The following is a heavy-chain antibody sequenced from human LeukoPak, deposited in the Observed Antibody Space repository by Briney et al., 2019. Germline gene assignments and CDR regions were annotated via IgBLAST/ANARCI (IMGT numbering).Heavy chain of an antibody. V-gene: IGHV3-74*01. CDR3: AGGSSSWYIDY. D-gene: IGHD6-13*01. CDR2: INSDGSST. Sequence: GGSLRLSCAASGFTFSSYWMHWVRQAPGKGLVWVSRINSDGSSTSYADSVKGRFTISRDNAKNTLYLQMNSLRAEDTAVYYCAGGSSSWYIDYWGQGTLVTVSS. CDR1: GFTFSSYW. J-gene: IGHJ4*02.